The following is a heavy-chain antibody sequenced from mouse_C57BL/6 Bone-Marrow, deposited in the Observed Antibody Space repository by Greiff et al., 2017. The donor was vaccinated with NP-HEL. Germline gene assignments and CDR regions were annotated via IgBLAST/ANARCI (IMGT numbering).Heavy chain of an antibody. V-gene: IGHV7-3*01. CDR1: GFTFTDYY. Sequence: EVKLMESGGGLVQPGGSLSLSCAASGFTFTDYYMSWVRQPPGKALEWLGFIRNKANGYTTEYSASVKGRFTISRDNSQSILYLQMNALRAEDSATYYCARGPFGNFDYWGQGTTLTVSS. CDR3: ARGPFGNFDY. J-gene: IGHJ2*01. CDR2: IRNKANGYTT. D-gene: IGHD4-1*01.